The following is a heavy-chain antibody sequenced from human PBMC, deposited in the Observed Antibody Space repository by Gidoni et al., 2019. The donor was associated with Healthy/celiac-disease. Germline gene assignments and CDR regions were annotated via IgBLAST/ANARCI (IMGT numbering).Heavy chain of an antibody. J-gene: IGHJ6*03. CDR3: ARGGGTAAGTLSYNYYYMDV. D-gene: IGHD6-13*01. CDR1: GSTFTGSY. V-gene: IGHV1-2*04. Sequence: QVQLVQSGAEVQKPGASVKVSCEASGSTFTGSYMHWVRQAPGQGLAWMGWINPNSGGTIYAQKFQGWVTMTRDTPISTAYMELSRLRSDDTAVYYCARGGGTAAGTLSYNYYYMDVWGKVTTVTLSS. CDR2: INPNSGGT.